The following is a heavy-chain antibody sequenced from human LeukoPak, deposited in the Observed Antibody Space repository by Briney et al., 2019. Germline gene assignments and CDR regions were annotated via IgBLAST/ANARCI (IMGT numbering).Heavy chain of an antibody. J-gene: IGHJ4*02. CDR1: GFRVSGKF. D-gene: IGHD2-21*01. Sequence: PGGSLRLSCAASGFRVSGKFMSWVRQAPGKGLEWVSIIHYDGKIRYAGSVGGRFTIYRDDSENTLFLQMNSLRVDDTAVYFCASGDGYLQPDWGQRTLVTVSS. CDR2: IHYDGKI. V-gene: IGHV3-53*01. CDR3: ASGDGYLQPD.